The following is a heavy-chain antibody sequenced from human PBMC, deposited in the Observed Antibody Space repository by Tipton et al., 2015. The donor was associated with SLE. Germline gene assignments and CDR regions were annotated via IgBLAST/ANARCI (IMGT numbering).Heavy chain of an antibody. CDR2: SYHSGST. CDR1: GGSISSSSYY. D-gene: IGHD3-9*01. Sequence: TLSLTCTVSGGSISSSSYYWGWIRQPPGKGLEWIGSSYHSGSTYYNPSLKSRVTISVDTSKNQFSLKLSSVTAADTAVYYCARDYDILTGLGNYWGQGTLVTVSS. CDR3: ARDYDILTGLGNY. V-gene: IGHV4-39*07. J-gene: IGHJ4*02.